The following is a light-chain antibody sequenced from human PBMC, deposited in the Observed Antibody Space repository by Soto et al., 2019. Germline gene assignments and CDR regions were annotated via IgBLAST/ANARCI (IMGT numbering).Light chain of an antibody. CDR2: AAS. J-gene: IGKJ1*01. V-gene: IGKV1-39*01. CDR3: QQRYSTPRT. CDR1: KSISTS. Sequence: DIQMTQSPSSLSAYVGDRVTITCRASKSISTSLNWYQQKPGKAPKLLINAASSLQSGVPSRFSGWGSGTDFTLTISSLKPEEFATYYCQQRYSTPRTLGQGTKVDIK.